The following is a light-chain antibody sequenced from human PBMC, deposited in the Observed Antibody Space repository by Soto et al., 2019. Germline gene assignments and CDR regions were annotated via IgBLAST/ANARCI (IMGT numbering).Light chain of an antibody. Sequence: QSVLTQPASVSGSPGQSITISCSGTRSDVAYYNFVSWYQQHPGKAPKLIIYEVTHRPSGVSNRFSGSKSGNTASLTISGLQAEDEADYYCNSFTTRRTLVFGGGTKVTVL. CDR2: EVT. V-gene: IGLV2-14*01. CDR1: RSDVAYYNF. J-gene: IGLJ2*01. CDR3: NSFTTRRTLV.